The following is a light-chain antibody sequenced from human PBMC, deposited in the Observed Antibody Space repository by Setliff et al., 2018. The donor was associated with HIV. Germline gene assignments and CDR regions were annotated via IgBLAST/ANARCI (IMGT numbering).Light chain of an antibody. CDR3: SSYARTSYGSSSTYV. J-gene: IGLJ1*01. CDR2: EVS. CDR1: SSDVGTYNR. V-gene: IGLV2-18*02. Sequence: ALAQPPSVSGSPGQSVTIFCTGTSSDVGTYNRVAWYQQTPGAAPKLIIYEVSNRPSGVPDRFSGSNSGNTASLTISGLQAEDEADYYCSSYARTSYGSSSTYVFGTGTKVTVL.